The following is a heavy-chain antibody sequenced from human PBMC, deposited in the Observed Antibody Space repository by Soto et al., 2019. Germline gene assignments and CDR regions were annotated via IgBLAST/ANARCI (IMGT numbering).Heavy chain of an antibody. V-gene: IGHV4-34*01. CDR1: GGSFSGYY. Sequence: QVQLQQWGAGLLKPSETLSLTCAVYGGSFSGYYWSWIRQPPGKGLEWIGEINHSGSTNYNPSLKSRVTISVDTSKNQFSLKLSSVTAADTAVYYCARGSGLAAYDYWGQGILVTVSS. D-gene: IGHD2-15*01. CDR2: INHSGST. J-gene: IGHJ4*02. CDR3: ARGSGLAAYDY.